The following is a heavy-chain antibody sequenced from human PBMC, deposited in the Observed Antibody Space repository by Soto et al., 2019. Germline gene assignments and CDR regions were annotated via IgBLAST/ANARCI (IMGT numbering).Heavy chain of an antibody. CDR3: TTDPIVVVITTGGAFDI. J-gene: IGHJ3*02. D-gene: IGHD3-22*01. CDR1: GFTFGDYA. Sequence: GGSLRLSCTASGFTFGDYAMSWVRQAPGKGLEWVGRIKSKTDGGTTDYAAPVKGRFTISRDDSKNTLYLQMNSLKTEDTAVYYCTTDPIVVVITTGGAFDIWGQGTMVTV. CDR2: IKSKTDGGTT. V-gene: IGHV3-15*01.